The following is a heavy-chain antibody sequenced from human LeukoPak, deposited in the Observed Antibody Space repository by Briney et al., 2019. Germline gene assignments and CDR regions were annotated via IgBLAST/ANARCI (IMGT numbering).Heavy chain of an antibody. CDR2: INPNSGGT. CDR1: GYTFTGYY. J-gene: IGHJ3*02. CDR3: ARYFYDSSGSSSDAYDI. V-gene: IGHV1-2*02. D-gene: IGHD3-22*01. Sequence: GASMKVSCKTSGYTFTGYYMHWVRQAPGQGLEWMGWINPNSGGTNYAQRFQGRVTMTRDTSISTAYMELSRLRSDDSAVYYCARYFYDSSGSSSDAYDIWGQGTMVTVSS.